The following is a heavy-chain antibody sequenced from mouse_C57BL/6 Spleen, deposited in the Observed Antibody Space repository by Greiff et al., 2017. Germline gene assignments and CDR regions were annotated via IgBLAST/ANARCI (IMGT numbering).Heavy chain of an antibody. CDR1: GFTFSSYA. D-gene: IGHD1-1*01. J-gene: IGHJ2*01. CDR3: TREGITTVGGYFDY. CDR2: ISSGGDYI. Sequence: EVKVVESGEGLVKPGGSLKLSCAASGFTFSSYAMSWVRQTPEKRLEWVAYISSGGDYIYYADTVKGRFTISRDNARNTLYLQMSSLKSEDTAMYYCTREGITTVGGYFDYWGQGTTLTVSS. V-gene: IGHV5-9-1*02.